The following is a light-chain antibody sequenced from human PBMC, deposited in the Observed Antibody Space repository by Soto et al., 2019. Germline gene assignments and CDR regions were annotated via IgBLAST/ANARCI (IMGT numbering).Light chain of an antibody. V-gene: IGKV1-5*01. J-gene: IGKJ1*01. CDR3: HQYNTYSP. CDR1: QRISSW. CDR2: DAS. Sequence: DIQMTQSPSTLSASINERVTITSRASQRISSWLAWYQQKPGKAPKVLIYDASSLESGVPSRFSGSGSGTEFTLTISSLQPDDFATYYCHQYNTYSPLGQGTKVDIK.